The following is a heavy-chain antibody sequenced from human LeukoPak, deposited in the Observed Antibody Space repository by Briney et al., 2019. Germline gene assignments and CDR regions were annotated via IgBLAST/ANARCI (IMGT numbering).Heavy chain of an antibody. D-gene: IGHD1-1*01. CDR3: ARPGTTGTTVFDY. Sequence: GASVKVSCKASGYTFTGYYMHWVRQAPGQGLEWMGRINPNSGGTNYAQKFRGRVTMTRDTSISTAYMELSRLRSDDTAVYYCARPGTTGTTVFDYWGQGTLVTVSS. J-gene: IGHJ4*02. V-gene: IGHV1-2*06. CDR1: GYTFTGYY. CDR2: INPNSGGT.